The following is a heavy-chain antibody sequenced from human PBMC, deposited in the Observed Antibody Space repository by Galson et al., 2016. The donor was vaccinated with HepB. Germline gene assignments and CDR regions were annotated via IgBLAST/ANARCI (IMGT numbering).Heavy chain of an antibody. CDR1: GFTFSSYA. Sequence: SLRLSCAVSGFTFSSYAMSWVRQAPGKGLEWVSSISTTSHFIYYADSVKGRFTISRDNSKNMLYLQMNSLRAEDTAVYYCARVSNSFYGDYFDYWGQGTLVTVSS. D-gene: IGHD4-17*01. CDR3: ARVSNSFYGDYFDY. J-gene: IGHJ4*02. V-gene: IGHV3-21*01. CDR2: ISTTSHFI.